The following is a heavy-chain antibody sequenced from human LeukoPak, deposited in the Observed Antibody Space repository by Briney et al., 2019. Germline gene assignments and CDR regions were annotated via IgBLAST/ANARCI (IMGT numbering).Heavy chain of an antibody. J-gene: IGHJ3*02. CDR1: GFTFSSYG. D-gene: IGHD2-2*01. CDR2: ISYDGSNK. V-gene: IGHV3-30*18. CDR3: AKDLVYLGYCSSTSCYAYAFDI. Sequence: GGSLRLSCAASGFTFSSYGMHWVRQAPGKGREWVAVISYDGSNKYYADSVKGRFTISRANSKTTLSLQMNSLRAEDTAVYYCAKDLVYLGYCSSTSCYAYAFDIWGQGTMVTVSS.